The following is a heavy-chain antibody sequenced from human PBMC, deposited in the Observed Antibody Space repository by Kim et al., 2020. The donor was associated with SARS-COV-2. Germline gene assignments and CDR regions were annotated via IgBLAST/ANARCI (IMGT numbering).Heavy chain of an antibody. CDR2: IYYSGST. V-gene: IGHV4-39*07. J-gene: IGHJ4*02. Sequence: SETLSLTCTVSGGSISSSSYYWGWIRQPPGKGLEWIGSIYYSGSTYYNPSLKSRVTISVDTSKNQFSLKLSSVTAADTAVYYCARDPADYYDSSGDFDYWGQGTLVTVSS. CDR3: ARDPADYYDSSGDFDY. D-gene: IGHD3-22*01. CDR1: GGSISSSSYY.